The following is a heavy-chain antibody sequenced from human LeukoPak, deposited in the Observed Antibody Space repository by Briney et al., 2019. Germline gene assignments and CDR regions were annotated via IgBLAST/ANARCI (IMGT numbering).Heavy chain of an antibody. J-gene: IGHJ4*02. V-gene: IGHV1-3*01. CDR3: ARVMSSSWYTGVDY. CDR1: GYTFTSYA. CDR2: INAGNGNT. Sequence: GASVKVSCKASGYTFTSYAMHWVRQAPGQRLEWMGWINAGNGNTKYSQKFQGRVTITRDTSASTAYMELSSLGSEDTAVYYCARVMSSSWYTGVDYWGQGTLVTVSS. D-gene: IGHD6-13*01.